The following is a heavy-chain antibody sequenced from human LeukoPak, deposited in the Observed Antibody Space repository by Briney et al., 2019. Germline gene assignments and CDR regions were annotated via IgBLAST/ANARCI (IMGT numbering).Heavy chain of an antibody. CDR1: GGSFSGYY. D-gene: IGHD2-2*01. Sequence: SETLSLTCAVSGGSFSGYYWSWIRRPPGKGLEWIGEINHSGSTNYNPSLKSRVTISVDTSRNQFSLKLSSVTAADTAVYYCATGSCSSTSCFLKEGAYNWFDPWGQGTLVTVSS. CDR2: INHSGST. V-gene: IGHV4-34*01. CDR3: ATGSCSSTSCFLKEGAYNWFDP. J-gene: IGHJ5*02.